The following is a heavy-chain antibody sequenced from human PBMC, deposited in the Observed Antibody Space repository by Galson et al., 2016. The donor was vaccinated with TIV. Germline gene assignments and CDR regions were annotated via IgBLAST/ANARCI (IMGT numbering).Heavy chain of an antibody. J-gene: IGHJ3*01. D-gene: IGHD2-21*01. CDR1: GFTFDFYA. Sequence: SLRLSCAASGFTFDFYAMSWVRQAPGQGLEWVSGISGSGGITYFADSVKGRFTISRDNSRNTLFLQMHSLRVEDTAVYYCAKRKNYGGYAFEDWGQGTLVTVSS. V-gene: IGHV3-23*01. CDR3: AKRKNYGGYAFED. CDR2: ISGSGGIT.